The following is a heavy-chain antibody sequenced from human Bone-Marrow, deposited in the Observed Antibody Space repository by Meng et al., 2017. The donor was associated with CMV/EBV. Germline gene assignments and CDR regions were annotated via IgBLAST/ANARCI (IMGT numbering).Heavy chain of an antibody. V-gene: IGHV1-2*02. CDR2: INPNSGGT. CDR1: GYTFTGYY. D-gene: IGHD6-13*01. J-gene: IGHJ6*02. Sequence: ASVKVSCKASGYTFTGYYMHWVRQAPGQGLEWMGWINPNSGGTNYAQKFQGRVTMTRDTSISTAYMELRSLRSDDTAVYYCARDPVNIAAADYYYYYGMDVWGQGTTVTVSS. CDR3: ARDPVNIAAADYYYYYGMDV.